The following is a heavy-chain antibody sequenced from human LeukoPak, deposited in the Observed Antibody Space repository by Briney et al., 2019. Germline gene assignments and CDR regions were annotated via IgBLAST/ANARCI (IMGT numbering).Heavy chain of an antibody. CDR3: ARERRDGYNTPHFDY. CDR2: IYYSGST. J-gene: IGHJ4*02. D-gene: IGHD5-24*01. V-gene: IGHV4-59*01. CDR1: GGSISSYY. Sequence: PSETLTLTCTVSGGSISSYYWSWIRQPPGKGLEWIGYIYYSGSTNYNPSLKSRVTISVDTSKNQFSLKLSSVTAADTAVYYCARERRDGYNTPHFDYWGQGTLVTVSS.